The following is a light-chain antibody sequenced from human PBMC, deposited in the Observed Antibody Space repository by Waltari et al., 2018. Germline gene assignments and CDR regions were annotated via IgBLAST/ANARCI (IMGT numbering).Light chain of an antibody. CDR2: DVF. CDR3: MQATDFPRT. J-gene: IGKJ1*01. Sequence: EIVLTQSPATLSLSPGERATLSCRASQSVSSYLVWYQQKPGQAPRLLIYDVFNRATGIPDRFSGSGTGTNFTLRISGVEAADVGVYYCMQATDFPRTFGQGTKVEIK. CDR1: QSVSSY. V-gene: IGKV3-11*01.